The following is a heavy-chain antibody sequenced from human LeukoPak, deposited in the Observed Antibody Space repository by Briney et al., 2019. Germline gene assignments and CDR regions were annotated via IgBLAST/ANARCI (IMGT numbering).Heavy chain of an antibody. CDR3: ATGELHSSSWYSQLDY. CDR2: FDPEDGET. D-gene: IGHD6-13*01. Sequence: GGSLRLSCAASGFTFSSYAMHWVRQAPGKGLEWMGGFDPEDGETIYAQKFQGRVTMTEDTSTDTAYTELSSLRFEDTAVYYCATGELHSSSWYSQLDYWGQGTLVTVSS. V-gene: IGHV1-24*01. CDR1: GFTFSSYA. J-gene: IGHJ4*02.